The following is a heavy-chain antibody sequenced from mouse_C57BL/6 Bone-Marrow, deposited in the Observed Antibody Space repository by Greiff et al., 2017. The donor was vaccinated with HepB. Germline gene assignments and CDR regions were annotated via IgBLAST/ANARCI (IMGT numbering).Heavy chain of an antibody. CDR1: GYTFTDYY. Sequence: QVQLQQSGPELVKPGASVKISCKASGYTFTDYYINWVKQRPGQGLEWIGWIFPGSGSTYYNEKFKGKATLTADKSSSTAYMELRSLTSEDSAVYFCARYGDSSGYVDYWGQGTTLTVSS. CDR2: IFPGSGST. J-gene: IGHJ2*01. V-gene: IGHV1-75*01. CDR3: ARYGDSSGYVDY. D-gene: IGHD3-2*02.